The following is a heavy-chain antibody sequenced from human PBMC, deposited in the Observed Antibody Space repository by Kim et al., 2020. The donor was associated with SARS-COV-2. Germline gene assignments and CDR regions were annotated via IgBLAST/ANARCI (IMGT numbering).Heavy chain of an antibody. CDR2: KQDGSLK. Sequence: KQDGSLKYYVNSVRGRFTVSRDNAKNSLYLQMNSLRVEDQGIYYCVSKSTGWGQGTLVTVSS. J-gene: IGHJ4*02. CDR3: VSKSTG. V-gene: IGHV3-7*01.